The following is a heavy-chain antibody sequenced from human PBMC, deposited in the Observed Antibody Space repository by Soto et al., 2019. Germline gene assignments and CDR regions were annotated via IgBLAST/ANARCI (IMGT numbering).Heavy chain of an antibody. CDR1: ILFNTYA. V-gene: IGHV3-23*01. Sequence: GGSLRLSCAASILFNTYALTWVRQAPGKGLEWVSTISGTGDFTFYSHSVLQGRVTISRMFLNMNNLRAEDTAVYYCAPVVRTIYGYLDHWGPGILVTVSS. D-gene: IGHD3-3*01. CDR2: ISGTGDFT. J-gene: IGHJ4*02. CDR3: APVVRTIYGYLDH.